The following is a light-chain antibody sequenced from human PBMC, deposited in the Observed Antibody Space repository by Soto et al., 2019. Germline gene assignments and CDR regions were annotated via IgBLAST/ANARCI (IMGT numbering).Light chain of an antibody. V-gene: IGLV2-11*01. Sequence: QSALTQPRSVSGSPGQSVTISCTGTSSDVGGYNYVSWYQQHPGKAPKLMIYDVSKRPSGVPDRFSGSKSGNTASLTISGLQAEDEADFYCQSYDSSLSAGVFGTGTKLTVL. CDR1: SSDVGGYNY. J-gene: IGLJ1*01. CDR2: DVS. CDR3: QSYDSSLSAGV.